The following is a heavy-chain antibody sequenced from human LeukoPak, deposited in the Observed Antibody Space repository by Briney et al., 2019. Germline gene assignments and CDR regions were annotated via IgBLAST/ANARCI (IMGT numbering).Heavy chain of an antibody. J-gene: IGHJ4*02. Sequence: SETLSLTCSVSGASMRNYYWSWIRQSAGKGLEWIGHISPRGTTKYNPSLTSRVAMSLDTSKNQFSLKLSSVTAADTAVYYCARHGTSCYYFDYWGQGTLVTVSS. CDR1: GASMRNYY. D-gene: IGHD2-2*01. CDR3: ARHGTSCYYFDY. CDR2: ISPRGTT. V-gene: IGHV4-4*07.